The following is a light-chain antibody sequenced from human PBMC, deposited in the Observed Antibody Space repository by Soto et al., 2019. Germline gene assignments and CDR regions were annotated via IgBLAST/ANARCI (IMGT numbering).Light chain of an antibody. V-gene: IGLV1-40*01. CDR1: SSNIGAGYD. J-gene: IGLJ1*01. Sequence: QSVLTQPPSVYGAPGQRVTISCTGSSSNIGAGYDVHWYQQLPGTAPKLLIYGNSNRPSGVPDRFSGSKSGTSASLAITGLQAEDEADYYCQSYDSSLSERVFGTGTKLTVL. CDR2: GNS. CDR3: QSYDSSLSERV.